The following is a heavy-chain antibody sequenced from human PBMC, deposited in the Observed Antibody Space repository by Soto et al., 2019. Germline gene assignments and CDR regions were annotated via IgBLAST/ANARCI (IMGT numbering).Heavy chain of an antibody. CDR1: GYSFPSYW. CDR3: ARTYCGRDCLTGYYYGMAV. V-gene: IGHV5-51*01. Sequence: ESLKISCKGSGYSFPSYWIGWVRQMPGKGLGWVGIIYPRYSDTRYSPSFQSQVTISADKSISTSYLPWSSLKTSDTAMYYCARTYCGRDCLTGYYYGMAVWGQGTTVTFSS. J-gene: IGHJ6*02. CDR2: IYPRYSDT. D-gene: IGHD2-21*02.